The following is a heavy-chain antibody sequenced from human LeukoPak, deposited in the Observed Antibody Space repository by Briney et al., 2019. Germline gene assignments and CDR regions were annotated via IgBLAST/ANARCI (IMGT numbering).Heavy chain of an antibody. Sequence: PGGSLRLSCTASEFPLSAFWMSWVRQAPGKGLEWVANINRDASRKHYADSVKGRFTVSRDNAANSLYLQTNSLRVEDTAIYYCARLWGDATIFDLWGQGTLVTVSS. V-gene: IGHV3-7*01. J-gene: IGHJ4*02. CDR1: EFPLSAFW. CDR3: ARLWGDATIFDL. D-gene: IGHD5-24*01. CDR2: INRDASRK.